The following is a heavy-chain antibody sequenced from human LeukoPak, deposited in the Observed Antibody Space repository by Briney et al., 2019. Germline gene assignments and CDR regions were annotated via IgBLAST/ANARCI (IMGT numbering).Heavy chain of an antibody. J-gene: IGHJ4*02. CDR1: GFTFSNYA. CDR2: ISGSGDST. CDR3: AKEYSGYDFDY. Sequence: GGSLRLSCAASGFTFSNYAMSWVRQAPGKSLEWVSAISGSGDSTYYAVSVKGRFSISRDNSQNTLYLQMDSLRAEDTALYYCAKEYSGYDFDYWGQGTLVTVSS. D-gene: IGHD5-12*01. V-gene: IGHV3-23*01.